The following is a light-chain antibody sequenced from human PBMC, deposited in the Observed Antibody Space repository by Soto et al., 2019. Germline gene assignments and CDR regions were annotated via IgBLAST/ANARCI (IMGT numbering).Light chain of an antibody. CDR2: DAS. J-gene: IGKJ1*01. V-gene: IGKV3-11*01. Sequence: EIALTQSPATLSLSPGERATLSCRASQSVSRYLAWYQQKPGQAPRLLIYDASNRATGIPARFSGSGSGTDFTLTISSLQPEDFATYYCQQSYNTPRTFGQGTKVDIK. CDR1: QSVSRY. CDR3: QQSYNTPRT.